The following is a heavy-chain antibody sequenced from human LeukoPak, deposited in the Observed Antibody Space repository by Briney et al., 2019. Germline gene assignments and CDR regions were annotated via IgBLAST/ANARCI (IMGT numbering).Heavy chain of an antibody. Sequence: MPSETLSLTCSVSGDSISMYYWNWIRQSPGKGLEWIGYIDHTGSTNYNPSLNSRVTISRDTSTNHFSLKLSSVTAADTAVYFCARGRVSSSSWQSVYYYYLYMDVWGKGSTVTVSS. J-gene: IGHJ6*03. CDR1: GDSISMYY. V-gene: IGHV4-59*01. CDR2: IDHTGST. D-gene: IGHD6-13*01. CDR3: ARGRVSSSSWQSVYYYYLYMDV.